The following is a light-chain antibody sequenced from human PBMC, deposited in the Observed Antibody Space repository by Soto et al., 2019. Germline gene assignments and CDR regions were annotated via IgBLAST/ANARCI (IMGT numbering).Light chain of an antibody. J-gene: IGLJ3*02. CDR2: EGS. CDR1: SSDVGAYNL. CDR3: CSYAGSSTWV. Sequence: QSVLTQPASVSGSPGQSITISCTGTSSDVGAYNLVSWYQQHPGKAPKYLIYEGSKRPSGVSTRFSGSKSGNTASLTISGLQAGDEADYHCCSYAGSSTWVFGGGTQLTVL. V-gene: IGLV2-23*01.